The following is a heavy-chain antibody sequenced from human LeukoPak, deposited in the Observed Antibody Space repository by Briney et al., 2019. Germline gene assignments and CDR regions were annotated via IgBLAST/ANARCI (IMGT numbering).Heavy chain of an antibody. D-gene: IGHD3-9*01. V-gene: IGHV3-48*03. CDR2: ISSSGSTI. Sequence: QSGGSLRLSCAASGFTFSSYEMNWVRQAPGKGLEWVSYISSSGSTIYYADSVKGRFTISRDNAKNSLYLQMNSLRAEDTAVYYCARRPQDDILTGYYDLDYWGQGTLVTVSS. CDR1: GFTFSSYE. CDR3: ARRPQDDILTGYYDLDY. J-gene: IGHJ4*02.